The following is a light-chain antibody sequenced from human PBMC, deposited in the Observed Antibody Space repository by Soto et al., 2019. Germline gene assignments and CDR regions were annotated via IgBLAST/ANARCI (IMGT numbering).Light chain of an antibody. J-gene: IGKJ4*01. CDR3: QQYGSSPLT. CDR1: QTVNSAY. Sequence: EIVLTQSPGTLSLSPGERATLSCRASQTVNSAYLAWYQQKPGQAPRLLIYGASSSATGIPDRFSGSGSVTDFTITITRLEHEDFEVYYCQQYGSSPLTFGGGNKVEIK. CDR2: GAS. V-gene: IGKV3-20*01.